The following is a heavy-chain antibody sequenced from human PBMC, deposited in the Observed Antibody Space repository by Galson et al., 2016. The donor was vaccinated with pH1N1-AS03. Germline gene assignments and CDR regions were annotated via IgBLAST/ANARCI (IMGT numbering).Heavy chain of an antibody. CDR2: IIPTYGTS. CDR3: ARRRLDPFRGASGWYFYFCGVDV. V-gene: IGHV1-69*01. Sequence: SCKASGDTSSGYGITWVRRAPGQGLEWMGGIIPTYGTSNYAQKFQGRVTITADESTSTTYMDLSSLRSEDTAVYFCARRRLDPFRGASGWYFYFCGVDVWGQGTTVTVSS. J-gene: IGHJ6*02. CDR1: GDTSSGYG. D-gene: IGHD6-25*01.